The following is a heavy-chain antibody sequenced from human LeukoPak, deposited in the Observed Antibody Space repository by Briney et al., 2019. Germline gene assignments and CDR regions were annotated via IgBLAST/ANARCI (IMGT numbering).Heavy chain of an antibody. J-gene: IGHJ4*02. V-gene: IGHV4-39*07. CDR1: SGSISSSTYY. CDR2: IYYTGST. D-gene: IGHD1-26*01. Sequence: PSETLSLTCTVSSGSISSSTYYWGWIRQPPGKGLEWIGTIYYTGSTYYNPSLKSRVTISVDTSKNQFSLKLSSVTAADTAVYYCARDRGSGSFYEFDSWGQGTQVTVSS. CDR3: ARDRGSGSFYEFDS.